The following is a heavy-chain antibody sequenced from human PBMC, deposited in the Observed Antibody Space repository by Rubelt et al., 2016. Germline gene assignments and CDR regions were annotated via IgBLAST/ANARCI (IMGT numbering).Heavy chain of an antibody. V-gene: IGHV1-18*01. J-gene: IGHJ4*02. CDR1: GYTFTSYG. CDR3: ARDPYGDRHHDY. CDR2: LSAYNGNT. Sequence: QVQLVQSGAEVKKPGASVKVSCKASGYTFTSYGISWVRQAPGQGLEWMGWLSAYNGNTNYAQKLQGTVTMTTDTSTGTAYMELRSLRSDETAVYYCARDPYGDRHHDYWGQGTLVTVSS. D-gene: IGHD4-17*01.